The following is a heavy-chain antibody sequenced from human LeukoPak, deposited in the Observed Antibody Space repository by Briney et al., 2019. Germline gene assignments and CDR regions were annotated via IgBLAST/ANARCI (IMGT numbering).Heavy chain of an antibody. CDR1: GFTFINYW. V-gene: IGHV3-7*01. CDR2: IKQDGSEK. Sequence: GGSLRLSCAASGFTFINYWMSWVRQAPGKGLEWVANIKQDGSEKYYVDSVKDRFTISRDDAKNSLYLQMNSLRAEDAAVYYCTRENWYIDYWGQGNLVTVSS. J-gene: IGHJ4*02. CDR3: TRENWYIDY.